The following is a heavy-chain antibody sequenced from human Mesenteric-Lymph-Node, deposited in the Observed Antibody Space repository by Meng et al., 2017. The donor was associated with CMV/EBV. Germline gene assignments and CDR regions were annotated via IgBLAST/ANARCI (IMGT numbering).Heavy chain of an antibody. J-gene: IGHJ1*01. CDR3: ARGAWNIVAVSLSNTGEIGF. V-gene: IGHV3-30*03. Sequence: GESLKISCAVSGFTFTNYIMHWVRQAPGKGLEWVAAVSFDGRKNYEDSVKGRFTISRDNSQNTLFLQMRSLRPDDTAVYYCARGAWNIVAVSLSNTGEIGFWGQGSLVTVSS. CDR1: GFTFTNYI. CDR2: VSFDGRK. D-gene: IGHD2-15*01.